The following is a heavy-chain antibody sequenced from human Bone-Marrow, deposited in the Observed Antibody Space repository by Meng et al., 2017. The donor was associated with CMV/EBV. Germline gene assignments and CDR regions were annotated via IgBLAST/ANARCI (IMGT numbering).Heavy chain of an antibody. Sequence: GGSLRLSCAASGFSVSSTYMSWVRQAPGKGLEWVSVIYSGGSTFYANSVKGRFTISRDNSRNTLYLQMNSLRAEDTAVYYCATYGSGSYYNLFVYYGMDVWGQGTTVTVSS. CDR1: GFSVSSTY. V-gene: IGHV3-53*01. CDR3: ATYGSGSYYNLFVYYGMDV. CDR2: IYSGGST. J-gene: IGHJ6*02. D-gene: IGHD3-10*01.